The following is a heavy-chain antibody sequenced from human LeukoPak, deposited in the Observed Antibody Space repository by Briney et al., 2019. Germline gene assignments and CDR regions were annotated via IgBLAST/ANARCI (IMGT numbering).Heavy chain of an antibody. CDR1: GGSFSGYY. CDR2: IHHTGST. Sequence: PSETLSLTCAVYGGSFSGYYWSWIRQPPGKGLEWIGEIHHTGSTIYNPSLKSRVTISVDTSKNQFSLRLSSVTAADTAVYYCARARGLRLGELSLYDPTYYFDYWGQGTLVTVSS. V-gene: IGHV4-34*01. J-gene: IGHJ4*02. CDR3: ARARGLRLGELSLYDPTYYFDY. D-gene: IGHD3-16*02.